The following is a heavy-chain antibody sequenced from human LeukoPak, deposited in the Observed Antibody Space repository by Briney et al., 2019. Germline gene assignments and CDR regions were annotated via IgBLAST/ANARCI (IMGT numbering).Heavy chain of an antibody. D-gene: IGHD3/OR15-3a*01. J-gene: IGHJ4*02. V-gene: IGHV3-30*02. Sequence: GGSLRLSCAASGVTFSNYVMNWVRQAPGKGLEWVAFIRYDGSNYYYADSVKGRFTIARDNSKHTLYLQMNSLRAEDTAVYYCASDFSQIDYWGQGTLVTVSS. CDR3: ASDFSQIDY. CDR1: GVTFSNYV. CDR2: IRYDGSNY.